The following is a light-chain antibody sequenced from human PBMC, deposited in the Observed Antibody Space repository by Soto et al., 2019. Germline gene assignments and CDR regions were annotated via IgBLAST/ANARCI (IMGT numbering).Light chain of an antibody. J-gene: IGKJ1*01. CDR3: QQYRSWPRT. CDR1: QSVDIN. Sequence: EIVLTQSPATLSVSPGERVTLSCRASQSVDINLAWCQQKPGQAPRLLIYGASTRATDMSGTFSGRGSGTEFTLTISNVRPEDFAVYYCQQYRSWPRTFGQGTKVEIK. V-gene: IGKV3-15*01. CDR2: GAS.